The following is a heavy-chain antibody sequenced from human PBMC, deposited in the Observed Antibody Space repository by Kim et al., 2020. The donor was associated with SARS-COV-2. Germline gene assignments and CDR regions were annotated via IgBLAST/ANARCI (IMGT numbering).Heavy chain of an antibody. Sequence: VSVKSRITINPDTSKNQFSLQLNSVTPEDTAVYYCARAVYYDSMRYYFDYWGQGTLVTVSS. J-gene: IGHJ4*02. V-gene: IGHV6-1*01. CDR3: ARAVYYDSMRYYFDY. D-gene: IGHD3-22*01.